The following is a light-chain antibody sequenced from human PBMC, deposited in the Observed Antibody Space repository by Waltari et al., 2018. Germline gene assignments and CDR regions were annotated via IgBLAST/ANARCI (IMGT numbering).Light chain of an antibody. J-gene: IGLJ7*01. CDR3: GTWDSSLSGAV. Sequence: QSALTQPPSVSAAPGQRVTISCSGGSSPLWNNYVSWYRQFPGTAPTLLIYENTERPSGIPGRFSGSKSGTSATLDITGLQAGDEADYYCGTWDSSLSGAVFGGGTHLTVL. CDR1: SSPLWNNY. CDR2: ENT. V-gene: IGLV1-51*02.